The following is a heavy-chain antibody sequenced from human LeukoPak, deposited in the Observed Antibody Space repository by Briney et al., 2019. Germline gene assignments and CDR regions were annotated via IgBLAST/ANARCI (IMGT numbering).Heavy chain of an antibody. Sequence: ASVKVSCKASGYTFTRYGITWVRQAPGQGLEWMGWISAYNGNTKYAQKVQGRVTMTTDTSTSTAYMELRSLRSDDTAVYYCARGYSDYDLDYRGQGTLVTVSS. CDR3: ARGYSDYDLDY. D-gene: IGHD5-12*01. CDR1: GYTFTRYG. V-gene: IGHV1-18*01. CDR2: ISAYNGNT. J-gene: IGHJ4*02.